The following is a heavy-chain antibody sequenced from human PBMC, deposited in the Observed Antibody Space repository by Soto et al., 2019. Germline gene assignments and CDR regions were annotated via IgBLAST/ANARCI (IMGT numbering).Heavy chain of an antibody. Sequence: SETLSLTCAVYGGSFSGYYWSWIRQPPGKGLEWIGEINHSGSTNYNPSLKSRVTISVDTSKNQFSLKLSSVTAADTAVYYCARVGATIEDELELKPFYYYYYYMDVWGKGTTVTVSS. CDR1: GGSFSGYY. J-gene: IGHJ6*03. V-gene: IGHV4-34*01. CDR2: INHSGST. D-gene: IGHD1-7*01. CDR3: ARVGATIEDELELKPFYYYYYYMDV.